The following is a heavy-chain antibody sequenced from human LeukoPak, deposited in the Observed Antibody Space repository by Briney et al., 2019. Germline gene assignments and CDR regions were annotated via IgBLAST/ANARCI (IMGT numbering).Heavy chain of an antibody. J-gene: IGHJ4*02. CDR3: ARSRYYGGNLWFLDY. Sequence: GESLKISCKGSGYSFTSYWIGWVRQMPGKGLEWMGIIYPGDSDTRYSPSFQGQVTISADKSISTAYLQWSSLKGSDTAMYYCARSRYYGGNLWFLDYWGQGTLVTVSS. V-gene: IGHV5-51*01. CDR2: IYPGDSDT. D-gene: IGHD4-23*01. CDR1: GYSFTSYW.